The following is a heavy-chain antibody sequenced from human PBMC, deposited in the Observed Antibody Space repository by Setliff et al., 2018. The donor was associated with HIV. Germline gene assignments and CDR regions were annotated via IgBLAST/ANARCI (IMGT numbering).Heavy chain of an antibody. CDR1: GGSIKSSSYY. CDR2: IYYSGNT. Sequence: SETLSLTCTVSGGSIKSSSYYWGWLRQPPGKGLEWIGSIYYSGNTYYNPSLKSRVTISEDTSRNQFSLRLSSVTAADTAIYYCARVPTSSWYVTTQRTKEYFHHWGQGTLVTVSS. D-gene: IGHD6-13*01. J-gene: IGHJ1*01. V-gene: IGHV4-39*07. CDR3: ARVPTSSWYVTTQRTKEYFHH.